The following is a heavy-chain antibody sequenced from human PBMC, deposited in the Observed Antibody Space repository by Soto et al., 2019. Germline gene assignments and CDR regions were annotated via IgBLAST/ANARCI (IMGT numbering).Heavy chain of an antibody. Sequence: GGSLRLSCAASGFTFSASWMSWVRQAPGKGLEWVANINEDGSEKDYADPVKGRFTISRDNAKNSLDLQMSSLSAEDTAVYHCARGPLWGQGTMVTVSS. V-gene: IGHV3-7*04. CDR2: INEDGSEK. CDR1: GFTFSASW. CDR3: ARGPL. J-gene: IGHJ3*01.